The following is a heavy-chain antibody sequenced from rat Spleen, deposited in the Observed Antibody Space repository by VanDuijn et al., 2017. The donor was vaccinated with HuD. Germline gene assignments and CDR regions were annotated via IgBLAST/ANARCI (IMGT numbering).Heavy chain of an antibody. CDR3: VRADRDSYAHFDY. Sequence: QVQLKESGPGLVQPSQTLSLTCTVPGFSLTGNNVHWVRQPPGKGLEWMGVIWTGGSTAYNSFFKSRLSISRDISKSQVFLKMNSLQTEDTATYYCVRADRDSYAHFDYWGQGVMVTVSS. CDR2: IWTGGST. V-gene: IGHV2-30*01. J-gene: IGHJ2*01. CDR1: GFSLTGNN. D-gene: IGHD1-12*01.